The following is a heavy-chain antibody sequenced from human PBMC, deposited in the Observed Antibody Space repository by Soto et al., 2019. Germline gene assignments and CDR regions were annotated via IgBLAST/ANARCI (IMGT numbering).Heavy chain of an antibody. D-gene: IGHD6-13*01. CDR1: GYTFTSYG. J-gene: IGHJ6*02. CDR2: ISAYNGNT. CDR3: ARDSSSSWSLTGQYYYYGMDV. V-gene: IGHV1-18*01. Sequence: ASVKVSCKASGYTFTSYGISWVRQAPGQGLEWMGWISAYNGNTNYAQKLQGRVTMTTDTSTSTAYMELRSLRSDDTAVYYCARDSSSSWSLTGQYYYYGMDVWGQGTTVTVSS.